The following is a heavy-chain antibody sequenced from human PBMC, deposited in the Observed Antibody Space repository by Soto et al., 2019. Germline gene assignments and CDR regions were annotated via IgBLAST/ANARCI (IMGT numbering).Heavy chain of an antibody. J-gene: IGHJ4*02. D-gene: IGHD4-17*01. Sequence: QVQLVESGGGVVQPGRSLRLSCAASGFTFSSYAMHWVRQAPGKGLEWVAVISYDGSNKYYADSVKGRFTISRDNSKNTLYLQMNSLRAEDTAVYYCARTCSGDYGGFDYWGQGTLVTVSS. CDR2: ISYDGSNK. CDR1: GFTFSSYA. V-gene: IGHV3-30-3*01. CDR3: ARTCSGDYGGFDY.